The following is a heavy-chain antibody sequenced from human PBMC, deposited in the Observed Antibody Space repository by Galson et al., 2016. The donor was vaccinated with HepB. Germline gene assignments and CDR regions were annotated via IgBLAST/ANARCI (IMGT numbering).Heavy chain of an antibody. CDR2: IRSNSDSGTT. CDR3: TQDGDYGIYFDN. CDR1: GFTFFDYA. J-gene: IGHJ4*02. V-gene: IGHV3-15*01. Sequence: SLRLSCAASGFTFFDYAMTWVRQAPGKGLEWVGRIRSNSDSGTTDYAAPVKGRFTISRDDSKNTLYLEMNSLKTEDTGVYYCTQDGDYGIYFDNWGQGTLVSVSS. D-gene: IGHD4/OR15-4a*01.